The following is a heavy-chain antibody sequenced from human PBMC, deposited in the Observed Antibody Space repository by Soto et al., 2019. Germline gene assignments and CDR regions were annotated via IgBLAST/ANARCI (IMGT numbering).Heavy chain of an antibody. V-gene: IGHV3-7*01. CDR1: GFTFSSYW. CDR3: ARDAPRNYDILTGYYPLGY. J-gene: IGHJ4*02. CDR2: IKQDGSEK. D-gene: IGHD3-9*01. Sequence: GSLRLSCAASGFTFSSYWMSWVRQAPGKGLEWVANIKQDGSEKYYVDSVKGRFTISRDNAKNSLYLQMNSLRAEDTAVYYCARDAPRNYDILTGYYPLGYWGQGTLVTVSS.